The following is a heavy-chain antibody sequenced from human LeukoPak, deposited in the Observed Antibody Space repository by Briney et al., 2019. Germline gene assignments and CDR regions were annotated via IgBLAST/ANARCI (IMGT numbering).Heavy chain of an antibody. CDR1: GFTFSNAW. V-gene: IGHV3-30*18. Sequence: GGSLRLSCAATGFTFSNAWMSWVRQAPGKGLEWVAVISYDGSNKYYADSVKGRFTISRDNSKNTLYLQMNSLRAEDTAVYYCAKDDSRRPIWGQGTMVTVSS. D-gene: IGHD6-13*01. CDR2: ISYDGSNK. CDR3: AKDDSRRPI. J-gene: IGHJ3*02.